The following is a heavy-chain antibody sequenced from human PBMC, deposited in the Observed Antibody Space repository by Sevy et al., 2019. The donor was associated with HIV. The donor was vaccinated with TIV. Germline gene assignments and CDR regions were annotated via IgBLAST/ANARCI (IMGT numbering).Heavy chain of an antibody. CDR2: IRYDGSNK. CDR1: GFTFSSYG. CDR3: AKDRCGGNYRTYYFDY. D-gene: IGHD4-4*01. Sequence: GGCLRLSCAASGFTFSSYGMHWVRQAPGKGLEWMAFIRYDGSNKYYADSVKGRFTISRDNSKNMLYLQMNSLRAEDTTVYRSAKDRCGGNYRTYYFDYWGQGTLVTVSS. J-gene: IGHJ4*02. V-gene: IGHV3-30*02.